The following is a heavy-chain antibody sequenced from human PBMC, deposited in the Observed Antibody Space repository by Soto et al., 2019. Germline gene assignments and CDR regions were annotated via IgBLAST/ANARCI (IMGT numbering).Heavy chain of an antibody. CDR2: ISYDGSNK. J-gene: IGHJ4*02. V-gene: IGHV3-30*18. D-gene: IGHD3-10*01. CDR1: GFTFSSYG. CDR3: AKQDRVRAPYYFDY. Sequence: GGSLRLSCAASGFTFSSYGMHWVRQAPGKGLEWVAVISYDGSNKYYADSVKGRYTISRDNSKNTQYLQMNSLRAEDTAVYYCAKQDRVRAPYYFDYWGQGTLVTVSS.